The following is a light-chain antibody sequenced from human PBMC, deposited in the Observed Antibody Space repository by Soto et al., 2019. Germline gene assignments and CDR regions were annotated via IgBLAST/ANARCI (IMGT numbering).Light chain of an antibody. CDR3: SSYISSSTPYV. CDR2: EVS. CDR1: SSDIGAYKF. V-gene: IGLV2-14*01. J-gene: IGLJ1*01. Sequence: QSALTQPASVSGSPGQSITISCTGTSSDIGAYKFVSWYQQHPGKAPKLMIFEVSNRPSGVSNRFSGSKSGDTASLTISGLQAEDEAEYYCSSYISSSTPYVFGTGTKLTVL.